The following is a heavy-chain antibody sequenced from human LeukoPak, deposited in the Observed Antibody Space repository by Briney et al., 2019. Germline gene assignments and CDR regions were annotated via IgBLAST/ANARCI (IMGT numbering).Heavy chain of an antibody. V-gene: IGHV1-8*01. CDR3: ARGGGALARPYYDFWSGYYTWFDP. Sequence: GASVKVSCKASGYTFTSYDINWVRQATGQGLAWMGWMNPNSGNTGYAQKFQGRVTMTRNTSISTAYMELSSLRSEDTAVYYCARGGGALARPYYDFWSGYYTWFDPWGQGTLVTVSS. D-gene: IGHD3-3*01. CDR2: MNPNSGNT. J-gene: IGHJ5*02. CDR1: GYTFTSYD.